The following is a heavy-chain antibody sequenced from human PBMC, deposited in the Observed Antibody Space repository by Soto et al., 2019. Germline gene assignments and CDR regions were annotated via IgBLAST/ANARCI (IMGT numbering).Heavy chain of an antibody. CDR1: GGSISSYY. V-gene: IGHV4-59*08. CDR2: IYYSGST. D-gene: IGHD4-17*01. Sequence: SETLSLTCTVSGGSISSYYWSWIRQPPGKGLEWIGYIYYSGSTNYNPSLKSRVTISVDTSKNQFSLKLSSVTAADTAVYYCARKDYGDYVGICYYYMDVWGKGTTVTVSS. CDR3: ARKDYGDYVGICYYYMDV. J-gene: IGHJ6*03.